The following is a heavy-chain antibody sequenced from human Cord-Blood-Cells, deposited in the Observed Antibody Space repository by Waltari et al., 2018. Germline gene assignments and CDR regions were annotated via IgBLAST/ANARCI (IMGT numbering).Heavy chain of an antibody. CDR3: ASIAAAGPFDY. Sequence: EVQLVESGGGLVKPGGSLRLSRAASGFTFSRHSMHWVRQAPGKGLEWVSSISSSSSYIYYADSVKGRFTITRDNAKNSLYLQMNSLRAEDTAVYYCASIAAAGPFDYWGQGTLVTVSS. V-gene: IGHV3-21*01. D-gene: IGHD6-13*01. CDR2: ISSSSSYI. J-gene: IGHJ4*02. CDR1: GFTFSRHS.